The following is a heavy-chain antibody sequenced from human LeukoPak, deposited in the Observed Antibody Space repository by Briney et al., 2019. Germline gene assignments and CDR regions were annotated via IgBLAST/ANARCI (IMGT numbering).Heavy chain of an antibody. CDR2: IYIGGST. Sequence: PGGSLRLSCAASGFTVSSNYMSWVRQAPGKGLEWVSVIYIGGSTYYADSVRGRFTISRDNSKNTLYLQMNSLRAEDTAVYYCARDRFGESFVDYWGQGTLVTVSS. V-gene: IGHV3-53*01. J-gene: IGHJ4*02. CDR1: GFTVSSNY. D-gene: IGHD3-10*01. CDR3: ARDRFGESFVDY.